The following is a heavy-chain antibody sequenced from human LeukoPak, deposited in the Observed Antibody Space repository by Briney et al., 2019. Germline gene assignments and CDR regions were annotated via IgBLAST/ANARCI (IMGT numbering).Heavy chain of an antibody. CDR2: IKQDGSEK. V-gene: IGHV3-7*01. D-gene: IGHD5-24*01. Sequence: GGSLRLSCAASGFTFSNYWMSWVRQAPGKGLEWVANIKQDGSEKYYVDSVKGRFTISRDNAKNSLYLQMNSLRAEDTAVYYCARDLSRDGYNLEAPGYWGQGTLVTVSS. J-gene: IGHJ4*02. CDR1: GFTFSNYW. CDR3: ARDLSRDGYNLEAPGY.